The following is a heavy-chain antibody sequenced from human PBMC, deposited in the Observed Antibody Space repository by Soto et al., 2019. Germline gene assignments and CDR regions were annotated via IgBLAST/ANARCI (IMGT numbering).Heavy chain of an antibody. D-gene: IGHD5-12*01. Sequence: SQTLSLTCAISGDSVSINSAAWNLIRQSPSRGLEWVGRTYYRSKWYNDDAVSVKSRITTNPDTSKNQFSLQLNSVTPEDTAVYYCAREDKLNRGYNYTYYYGMDVWGQGTTVTVSS. CDR1: GDSVSINSAA. V-gene: IGHV6-1*01. CDR2: TYYRSKWYN. J-gene: IGHJ6*02. CDR3: AREDKLNRGYNYTYYYGMDV.